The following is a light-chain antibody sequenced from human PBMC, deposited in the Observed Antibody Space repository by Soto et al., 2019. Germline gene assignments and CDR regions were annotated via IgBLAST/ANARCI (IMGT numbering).Light chain of an antibody. CDR1: QSISGY. J-gene: IGKJ2*01. Sequence: DIQMTQFPSSLSASLGDRVTITCRASQSISGYLNWYQQKPGEAPKPLIYAVSSLQSGVPSRFSGSGAGTDFTLTINSLQPEDFATYYCQQSYSSPRTFGQGTKLEIK. CDR3: QQSYSSPRT. V-gene: IGKV1-39*01. CDR2: AVS.